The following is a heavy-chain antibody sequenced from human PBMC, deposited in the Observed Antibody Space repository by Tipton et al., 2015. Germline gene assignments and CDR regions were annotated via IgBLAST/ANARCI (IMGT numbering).Heavy chain of an antibody. CDR3: ARIRSGYFYYYYYGMDV. CDR1: GGSVSSGSYY. V-gene: IGHV4-61*01. Sequence: TLSLTCTVSGGSVSSGSYYWSWIRQPPGKGLEWIGYIYYSGSTNYNPSLKSRVTISVDTSKNQFSLKLSSVTAADTAVYYCARIRSGYFYYYYYGMDVWGQGTTVTVSS. D-gene: IGHD3-22*01. J-gene: IGHJ6*02. CDR2: IYYSGST.